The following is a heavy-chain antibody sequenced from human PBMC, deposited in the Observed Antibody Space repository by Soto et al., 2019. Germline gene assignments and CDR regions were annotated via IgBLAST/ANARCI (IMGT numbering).Heavy chain of an antibody. CDR3: ARTHYDFWSGSNWFDP. CDR1: GFSLSTSGMC. V-gene: IGHV2-70*01. CDR2: IDWDDDK. D-gene: IGHD3-3*01. Sequence: ESGPTLVNPTQTLTLTCTFSGFSLSTSGMCVSWIRQPPGKALEWLALIDWDDDKYYSTSLKTRLTISKDTSKNQVVLTMTNMDPVDTATYYCARTHYDFWSGSNWFDPWGQGTLVTVSS. J-gene: IGHJ5*02.